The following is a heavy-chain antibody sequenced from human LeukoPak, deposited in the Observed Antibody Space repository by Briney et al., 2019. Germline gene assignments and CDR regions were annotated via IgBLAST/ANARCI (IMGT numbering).Heavy chain of an antibody. CDR1: GFTFSSYS. V-gene: IGHV3-21*01. Sequence: GGSLRLSCAASGFTFSSYSMNWVRQAPGKGLEWVSSISSSSSYIYYADSVKGRFTISRDNAKNSLYLQMNSLRAEDTAVYYCATPFIVVVPAARTPRTDYWGQGTLVTVSS. CDR2: ISSSSSYI. J-gene: IGHJ4*02. CDR3: ATPFIVVVPAARTPRTDY. D-gene: IGHD2-2*01.